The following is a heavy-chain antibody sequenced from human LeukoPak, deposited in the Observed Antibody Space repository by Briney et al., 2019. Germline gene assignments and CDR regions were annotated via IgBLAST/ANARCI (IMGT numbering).Heavy chain of an antibody. CDR2: INRDETRT. CDR1: GFSFSSYW. Sequence: GGSLRLSCAASGFSFSSYWMLWVRQAPGTGLVWVSRINRDETRTSYADSVKGRFTISRDNAKNTLYLQMNSLRAEDTAVYYCAREHVLAEYFDYWGQGTLVTVSS. J-gene: IGHJ4*02. CDR3: AREHVLAEYFDY. D-gene: IGHD5/OR15-5a*01. V-gene: IGHV3-74*01.